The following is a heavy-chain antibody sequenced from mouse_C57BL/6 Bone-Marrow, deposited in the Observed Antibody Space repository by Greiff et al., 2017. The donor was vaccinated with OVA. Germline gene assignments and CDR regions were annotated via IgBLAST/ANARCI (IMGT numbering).Heavy chain of an antibody. V-gene: IGHV1-85*01. CDR2: IYPRDGST. J-gene: IGHJ4*01. Sequence: QVHVKQSGPELVKPGASVKLSCKASGYTFTSYDINWVKQRPGQGLEWIGWIYPRDGSTKYNEKFKGKATLTVDTSSSTAYMELHSLTSEDSAVYFCARKGTGTRYAMDYWGQGTSVTVSS. CDR3: ARKGTGTRYAMDY. CDR1: GYTFTSYD. D-gene: IGHD4-1*01.